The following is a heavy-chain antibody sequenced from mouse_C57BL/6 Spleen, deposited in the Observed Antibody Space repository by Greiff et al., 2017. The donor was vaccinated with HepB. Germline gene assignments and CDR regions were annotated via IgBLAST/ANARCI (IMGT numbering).Heavy chain of an antibody. CDR3: ARRAEGYYYGSSYENWYFDV. D-gene: IGHD1-1*01. CDR2: IYWDDDK. CDR1: GFSLSTSGMG. Sequence: VKLMESGPGILQSSQTLSLTCSFSGFSLSTSGMGVSWIRQPSGKGLEWLAHIYWDDDKRNNPSLKSRLTISKDTSRNQVFLKITSVDTADTATYYCARRAEGYYYGSSYENWYFDVWGTGTTVTVSS. V-gene: IGHV8-12*01. J-gene: IGHJ1*03.